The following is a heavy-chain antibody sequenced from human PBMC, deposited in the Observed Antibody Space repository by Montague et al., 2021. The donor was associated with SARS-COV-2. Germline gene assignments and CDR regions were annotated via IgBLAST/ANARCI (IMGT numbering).Heavy chain of an antibody. CDR3: ARADFWSGYLYFDY. CDR1: GGSISSGSYY. J-gene: IGHJ4*02. CDR2: IYTSGST. D-gene: IGHD3-3*01. Sequence: TLSLTCTVSGGSISSGSYYRSWIRQPAGKGLEWIGRIYTSGSTNYNPSLKSRVTISVDTSKNQFSLKLSPVTAADTAVYYCARADFWSGYLYFDYWGQGTLVTVSS. V-gene: IGHV4-61*02.